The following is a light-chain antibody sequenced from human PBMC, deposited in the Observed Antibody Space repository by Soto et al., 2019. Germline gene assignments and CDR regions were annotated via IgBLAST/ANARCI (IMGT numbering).Light chain of an antibody. V-gene: IGLV2-14*03. CDR1: SSDVVNYNY. Sequence: QSALTQPASVSGSPGQSITISCTGSSSDVVNYNYVSWYQHHPGKPPKLIIFDVTNRPSGVSNRFSGSKSDNMASLTISGLQAEDEADYYCSSYTSSSTLVIFGGGTKLTVL. CDR3: SSYTSSSTLVI. CDR2: DVT. J-gene: IGLJ2*01.